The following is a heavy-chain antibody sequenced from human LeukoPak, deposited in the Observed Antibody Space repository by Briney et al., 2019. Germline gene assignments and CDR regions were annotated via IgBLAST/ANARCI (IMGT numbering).Heavy chain of an antibody. CDR1: GGSIGINTYY. V-gene: IGHV4-39*01. D-gene: IGHD2/OR15-2a*01. CDR3: ARQEYSNSYFDY. CDR2: IYYSGST. J-gene: IGHJ4*02. Sequence: KPSETLSLTCTVSGGSIGINTYYWGWIRQPPGKGLEWIGSIYYSGSTYYNPSLKSPVTISVDTSKNQFSLKLSSVTAADTAVYYCARQEYSNSYFDYWVQGTLVTVSS.